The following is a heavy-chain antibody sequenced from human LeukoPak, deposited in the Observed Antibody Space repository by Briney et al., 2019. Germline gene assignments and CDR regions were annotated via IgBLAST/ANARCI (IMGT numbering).Heavy chain of an antibody. CDR2: ISSSGSTI. Sequence: PGGSLRLSCAASGFTFSSYSMNWVRQAPGKGLEWVSYISSSGSTISYADSVKGRFTISRDNAKNSLYLQMNSLRADDTAVYYCARVRAGSYFDYWGQGTPVTVSS. CDR1: GFTFSSYS. CDR3: ARVRAGSYFDY. D-gene: IGHD3-10*01. J-gene: IGHJ4*02. V-gene: IGHV3-48*01.